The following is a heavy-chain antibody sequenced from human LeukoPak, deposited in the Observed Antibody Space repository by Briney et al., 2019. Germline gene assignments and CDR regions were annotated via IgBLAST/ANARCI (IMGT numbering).Heavy chain of an antibody. CDR1: GFTFSTYS. V-gene: IGHV3-30*03. D-gene: IGHD1-1*01. CDR2: ISYDGTEK. Sequence: GGSLRLSCAASGFTFSTYSMNWVRQAPGKGLEWVALISYDGTEKSYTDSVKGRLTISRDNSKNTLYLQMNSLRVEDTALYYCARQLERPATYYYGMDVWGQGTTVTVSS. CDR3: ARQLERPATYYYGMDV. J-gene: IGHJ6*02.